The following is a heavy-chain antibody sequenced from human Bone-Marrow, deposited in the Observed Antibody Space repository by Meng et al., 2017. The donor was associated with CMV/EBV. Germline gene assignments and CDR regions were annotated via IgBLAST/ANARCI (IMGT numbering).Heavy chain of an antibody. CDR1: GFTVSSNY. CDR3: AREGPDDPIFDY. J-gene: IGHJ4*02. D-gene: IGHD3-3*01. Sequence: GESLKISCAASGFTVSSNYMSWVRQAPGKGLEWVAFISKDGSNKVLADSVKGRFTISRDNSRNRLALQMSGLRTEDTAVYFCAREGPDDPIFDYWGQGALVTVSS. V-gene: IGHV3-30*03. CDR2: ISKDGSNK.